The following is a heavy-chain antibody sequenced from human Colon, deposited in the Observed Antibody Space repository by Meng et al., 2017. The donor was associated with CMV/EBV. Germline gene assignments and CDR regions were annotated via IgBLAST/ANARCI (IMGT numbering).Heavy chain of an antibody. Sequence: GESLKISCAASGFTFSSYAMSWVRQAPGKGLEWVSAISGSGGSTYYADSVKGRFTISRDNSKNTLYLQMNSLRAEDTAVYYCAKFPTANKIVVDVYWGQGTLVTVSS. CDR2: ISGSGGST. D-gene: IGHD3-22*01. V-gene: IGHV3-23*01. J-gene: IGHJ4*02. CDR1: GFTFSSYA. CDR3: AKFPTANKIVVDVY.